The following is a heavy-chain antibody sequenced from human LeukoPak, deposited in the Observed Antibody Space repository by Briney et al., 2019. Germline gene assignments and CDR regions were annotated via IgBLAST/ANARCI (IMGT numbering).Heavy chain of an antibody. CDR1: GFTFSSYA. CDR2: ISYDGSNK. Sequence: QSGGSLRLSCAASGFTFSSYAMHWVRQAPGKGLEWVAVISYDGSNKYYADSVKGRFTISRDNSKNTLYVQMNSPRAEDTAVYYCAKGHQYYYDSSGYYEGFDYWGQGTLVTVSS. J-gene: IGHJ4*02. D-gene: IGHD3-22*01. CDR3: AKGHQYYYDSSGYYEGFDY. V-gene: IGHV3-30-3*01.